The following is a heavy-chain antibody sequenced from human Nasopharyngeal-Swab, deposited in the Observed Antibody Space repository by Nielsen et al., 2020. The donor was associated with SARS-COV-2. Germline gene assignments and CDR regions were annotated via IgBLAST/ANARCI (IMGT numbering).Heavy chain of an antibody. CDR2: ISYDGSNK. CDR3: ARTNSGSYLGPFDY. V-gene: IGHV3-30*03. Sequence: GGSLRLSCAASGFTFSSYGMHWVRQAPGKGLEWVAVISYDGSNKYYADSVKGRFTISRDNSKNTLYPQMNSLRAEDTAVYYCARTNSGSYLGPFDYWGQGTLVTVSS. D-gene: IGHD1-26*01. CDR1: GFTFSSYG. J-gene: IGHJ4*02.